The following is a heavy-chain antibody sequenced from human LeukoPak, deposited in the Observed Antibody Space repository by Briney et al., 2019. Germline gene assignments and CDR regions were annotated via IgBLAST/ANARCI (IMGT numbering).Heavy chain of an antibody. V-gene: IGHV1-69*04. CDR1: GGTFSSYA. CDR3: ARAPVLRSTSRNPPHGHGMDV. Sequence: SVKVSCKASGGTFSSYAISWVRQAPGQGLEWMGRIIPIFGIANYAQKFQGRVTITADKSTSTAYMELSSLRSEDPAVYYCARAPVLRSTSRNPPHGHGMDVWGQGTTVTVSS. CDR2: IIPIFGIA. D-gene: IGHD2-2*01. J-gene: IGHJ6*02.